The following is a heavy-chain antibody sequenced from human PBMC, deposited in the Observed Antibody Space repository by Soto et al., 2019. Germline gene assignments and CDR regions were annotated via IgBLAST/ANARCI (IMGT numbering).Heavy chain of an antibody. CDR2: ISGSGGST. CDR1: GFTFSSYA. Sequence: GGSLRLSCAASGFTFSSYAMSWVRQAPGKGLEWVSAISGSGGSTYYADSVKGRFTISRDNSKNTLYLQMNSLRAEDTAVYYCAKDLGSWVLVPLYYFDHWGQGTLVTVSS. CDR3: AKDLGSWVLVPLYYFDH. D-gene: IGHD6-6*01. V-gene: IGHV3-23*01. J-gene: IGHJ4*02.